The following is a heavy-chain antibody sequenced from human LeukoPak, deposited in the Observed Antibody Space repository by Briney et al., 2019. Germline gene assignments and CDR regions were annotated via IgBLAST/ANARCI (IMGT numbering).Heavy chain of an antibody. D-gene: IGHD6-13*01. Sequence: GGSLRLSCAASGFTFRTYAMSWVRQAPGKGLEWASGISGSGGSTYYADSAKGRFTISRDNSKNTLYLQMNSLRAEDTAVYYCAKRPGTAAAGNWFDPWGQGTLVTVSS. CDR3: AKRPGTAAAGNWFDP. CDR2: ISGSGGST. J-gene: IGHJ5*02. V-gene: IGHV3-23*01. CDR1: GFTFRTYA.